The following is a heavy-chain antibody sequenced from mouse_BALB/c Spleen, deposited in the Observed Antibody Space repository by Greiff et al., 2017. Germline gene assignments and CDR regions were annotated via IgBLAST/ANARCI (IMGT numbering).Heavy chain of an antibody. CDR3: ARSGDGPHFDY. CDR1: GYTFTSYW. CDR2: IDPSDSYT. V-gene: IGHV1-69*02. Sequence: QVQLQQPGAELVKPGASVKLSCKASGYTFTSYWMHWVKQRPGQGLEWIGEIDPSDSYTNYNQKFKGKATLTVDKSSSTAYMQLSSLTSEDSAVYYCARSGDGPHFDYWGQGTTLTVSS. D-gene: IGHD2-3*01. J-gene: IGHJ2*01.